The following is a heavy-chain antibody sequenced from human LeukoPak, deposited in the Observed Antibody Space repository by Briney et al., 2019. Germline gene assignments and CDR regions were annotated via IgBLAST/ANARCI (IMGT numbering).Heavy chain of an antibody. CDR2: INHSGST. D-gene: IGHD3-3*01. V-gene: IGHV4-34*01. J-gene: IGHJ4*02. Sequence: SETLSLTYAVYGGSSSGYYWSWIRQPPGKGLEWIGEINHSGSTNYNPSLKSRVTISVDTSKNQFSLKLSSVTAADTAVYYCARGGLRFLEWLGPDYWGQGTLVTVSS. CDR1: GGSSSGYY. CDR3: ARGGLRFLEWLGPDY.